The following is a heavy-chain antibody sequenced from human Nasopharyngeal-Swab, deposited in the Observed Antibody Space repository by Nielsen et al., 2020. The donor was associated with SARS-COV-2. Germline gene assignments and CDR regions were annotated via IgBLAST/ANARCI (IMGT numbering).Heavy chain of an antibody. CDR3: AKDRYYYDSSGYYPVEPYLDY. J-gene: IGHJ4*02. CDR1: GFTFSSYW. CDR2: IKQDGSEK. D-gene: IGHD3-22*01. Sequence: GESLKISCAASGFTFSSYWMSWVRQAPGKGLEWVANIKQDGSEKYYVDSVKGRFTISRDNAKNSLYLQMNSLRAEDTAVYYCAKDRYYYDSSGYYPVEPYLDYWGQGTLVTVSS. V-gene: IGHV3-7*01.